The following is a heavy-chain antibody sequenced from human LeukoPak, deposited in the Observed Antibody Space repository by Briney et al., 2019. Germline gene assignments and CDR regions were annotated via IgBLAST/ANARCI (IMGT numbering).Heavy chain of an antibody. Sequence: PGGSLRLSCAASGFTFSGSDMYWVRQACGKGVEWVGRIRSNTNTYATAYAASVKGRFTISRDDSKNTAYLQMNSLKTEDTAVYYCTRVHPAGLDFDYLGQGTLVTVSS. J-gene: IGHJ4*02. D-gene: IGHD5/OR15-5a*01. CDR1: GFTFSGSD. V-gene: IGHV3-73*01. CDR2: IRSNTNTYAT. CDR3: TRVHPAGLDFDY.